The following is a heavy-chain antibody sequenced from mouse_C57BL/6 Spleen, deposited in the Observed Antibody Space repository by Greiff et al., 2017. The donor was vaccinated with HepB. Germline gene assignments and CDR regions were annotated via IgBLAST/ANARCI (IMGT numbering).Heavy chain of an antibody. CDR3: ARDGVTGTGWYFDV. Sequence: DVKLVESGGGLVKPGGSLKLSCAASGFTFSSYAMSWVRQTPEKRLEWVATISDGGSYTYYPDNVKGRFTISRDNAKNNLYLQMSHLKSEDTAMYYCARDGVTGTGWYFDVWGTGTTVTVSS. V-gene: IGHV5-4*01. CDR2: ISDGGSYT. J-gene: IGHJ1*03. D-gene: IGHD4-1*01. CDR1: GFTFSSYA.